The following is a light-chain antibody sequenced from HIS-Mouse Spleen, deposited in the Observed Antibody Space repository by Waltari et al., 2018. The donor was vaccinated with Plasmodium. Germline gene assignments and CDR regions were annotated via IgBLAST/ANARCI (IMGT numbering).Light chain of an antibody. V-gene: IGKV1-9*01. CDR3: QQLNSYPIT. CDR2: AAS. CDR1: QGISSY. Sequence: DIQLTQSPSFLSASVGDRVTITCRASQGISSYLAWYQQKPGKAPKLLSYAASTLQSGVPSRFSGSRSGTEFTLTISSMQPEDFATYYCQQLNSYPITVGQGTRLEIK. J-gene: IGKJ5*01.